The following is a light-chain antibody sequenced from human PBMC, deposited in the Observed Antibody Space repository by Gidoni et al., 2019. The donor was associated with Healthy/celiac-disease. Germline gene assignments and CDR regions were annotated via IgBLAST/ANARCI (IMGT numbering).Light chain of an antibody. V-gene: IGKV1-39*01. CDR1: QSISSY. J-gene: IGKJ3*01. CDR2: AAS. CDR3: QQSYSTLFT. Sequence: DSQMTQSPSSLSASVGDRVTITCRESQSISSYLNWYQQKPGKAPKLLIYAASSLQSGFPSRFSGSGSGTDFTLTISSLQPEDFATYYCQQSYSTLFTFGPGTKVDIK.